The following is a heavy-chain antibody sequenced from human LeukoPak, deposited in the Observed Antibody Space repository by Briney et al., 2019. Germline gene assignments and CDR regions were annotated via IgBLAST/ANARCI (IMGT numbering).Heavy chain of an antibody. D-gene: IGHD1-1*01. Sequence: PGGSLRLSCAASGFTFSSYSMNWVRQAPGKGLEWVSYISSSSSTIYYADSVKGRFTISRDNAKNSLYLQMNSLRAEDTAVYYCARLPLSLWKPYDYWGQGTLVTVSS. CDR2: ISSSSSTI. J-gene: IGHJ4*02. V-gene: IGHV3-48*01. CDR3: ARLPLSLWKPYDY. CDR1: GFTFSSYS.